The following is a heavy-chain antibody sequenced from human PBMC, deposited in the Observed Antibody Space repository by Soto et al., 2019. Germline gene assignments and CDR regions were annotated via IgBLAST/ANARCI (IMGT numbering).Heavy chain of an antibody. D-gene: IGHD2-2*01. CDR1: GYTFTSYY. CDR3: AREFRTSHSNQGAFDI. J-gene: IGHJ3*02. CDR2: INPSGGST. V-gene: IGHV1-46*03. Sequence: QVQLVQSGAEVKKPGASVKVSCKASGYTFTSYYMHWVRQAPGQGLEWMGIINPSGGSTSYAQKFQGRVTMTRDTSTSTVYMELSSLRSEDTAVYYCAREFRTSHSNQGAFDIWGQGTMVTVSS.